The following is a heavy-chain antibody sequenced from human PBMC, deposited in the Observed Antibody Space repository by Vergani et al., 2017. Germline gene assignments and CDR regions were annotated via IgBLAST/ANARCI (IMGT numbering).Heavy chain of an antibody. V-gene: IGHV4-59*01. CDR2: MYHSGST. CDR3: GRVADFYGLGSRLLDL. J-gene: IGHJ5*02. Sequence: QVRLQESGPGLVKPSETLSLPCSVSGGSMSGYYWSWIRQPPGKELEWIGYMYHSGSTNYNASLETRVTISGDTSKNQFSLKLNSVTAADTAVYYCGRVADFYGLGSRLLDLWGQGILVTVSS. D-gene: IGHD3-10*01. CDR1: GGSMSGYY.